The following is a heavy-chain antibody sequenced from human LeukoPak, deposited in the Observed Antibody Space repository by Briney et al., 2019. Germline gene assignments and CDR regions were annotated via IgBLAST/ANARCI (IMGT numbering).Heavy chain of an antibody. CDR2: INAGNGNT. D-gene: IGHD4-17*01. J-gene: IGHJ3*02. CDR1: GGTFSSYA. CDR3: ARDRATTVTKSFAFDI. Sequence: ASVKVSCKASGGTFSSYAISWVRQAPGQRLEWMGWINAGNGNTKYSQKFQGRVTITRDTSASTAYMELSSLRSEDTAVYYCARDRATTVTKSFAFDIWGQGTMVTVSS. V-gene: IGHV1-3*01.